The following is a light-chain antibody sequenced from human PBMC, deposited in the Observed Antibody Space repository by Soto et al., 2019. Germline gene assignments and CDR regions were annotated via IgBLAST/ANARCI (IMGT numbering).Light chain of an antibody. CDR2: GAS. CDR3: QQYGTPPLT. CDR1: QTVSGSY. Sequence: EIVLTQSPGTLSLSPGERATLSCRASQTVSGSYLACYQQKPGQAPRFLVDGASSRATGIPGRFTGSGSGTGLTLTISRLEPADFAVYYCQQYGTPPLTVGGGTNVQIK. J-gene: IGKJ4*01. V-gene: IGKV3-20*01.